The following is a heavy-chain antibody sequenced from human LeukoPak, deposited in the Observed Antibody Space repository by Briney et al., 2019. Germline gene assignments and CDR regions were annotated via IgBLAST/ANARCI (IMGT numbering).Heavy chain of an antibody. V-gene: IGHV1-69*05. D-gene: IGHD2-15*01. CDR3: AREVGGNWFDP. CDR1: RGTFSSYA. CDR2: IIPIFGTA. Sequence: ASVKVSCKASRGTFSSYAISWVRQAPGQGLEWMGRIIPIFGTANYAQKFQGRVTITTDESTSTAYMELSSLRSEDTAVYYCAREVGGNWFDPWGQGTLVTLSS. J-gene: IGHJ5*02.